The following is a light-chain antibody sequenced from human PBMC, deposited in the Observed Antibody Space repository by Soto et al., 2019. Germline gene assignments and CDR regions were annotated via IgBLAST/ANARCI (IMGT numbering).Light chain of an antibody. CDR3: QKYTSSPLT. V-gene: IGKV1-27*01. CDR1: LGIGKF. Sequence: NQMTQSPSSLSASVGDSVTITCRASLGIGKFLAWYQQRPGKVPKLLIYGASTLQSGVPSRFSGRGSVRDFTLTISSLQPEDVATYYCQKYTSSPLTSGQGTKVELK. J-gene: IGKJ1*01. CDR2: GAS.